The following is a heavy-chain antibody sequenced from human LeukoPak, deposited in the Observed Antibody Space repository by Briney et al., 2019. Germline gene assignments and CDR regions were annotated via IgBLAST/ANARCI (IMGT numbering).Heavy chain of an antibody. D-gene: IGHD2-2*03. Sequence: ASVKVSCKASGYTFTCYYMHWVRQAPGQGLEWMGWINPNSGGTNYAQKFQGRVTMTRDTSISTAYMELSRLRSDDTAVYYCARSQRRVGYCSSTSCYGSVYYYYMDVWGKGTTVTVSS. J-gene: IGHJ6*03. V-gene: IGHV1-2*02. CDR3: ARSQRRVGYCSSTSCYGSVYYYYMDV. CDR1: GYTFTCYY. CDR2: INPNSGGT.